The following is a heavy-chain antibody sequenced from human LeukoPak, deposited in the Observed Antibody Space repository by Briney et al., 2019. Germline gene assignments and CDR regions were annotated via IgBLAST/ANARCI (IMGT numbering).Heavy chain of an antibody. J-gene: IGHJ4*02. CDR2: INPNSGGT. CDR3: ERDQAGYSSSWYSGGLDY. V-gene: IGHV1-2*02. CDR1: GYIFTGYY. Sequence: ASVKVSCKASGYIFTGYYMHWVRQAPGQGLEWMGWINPNSGGTNYAQKFQGRVTMTRDTSISTAYMELSRLRSDDTAVYYCERDQAGYSSSWYSGGLDYWGQGTLVTVSS. D-gene: IGHD6-13*01.